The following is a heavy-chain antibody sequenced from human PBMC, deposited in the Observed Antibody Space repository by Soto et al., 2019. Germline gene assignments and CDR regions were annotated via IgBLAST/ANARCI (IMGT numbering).Heavy chain of an antibody. D-gene: IGHD6-13*01. V-gene: IGHV1-24*01. Sequence: ASVKVSCKVSGYTLTELSMHWVRQAPGKGLEWMGGFDPEDGETIYAQKFQGRVTMTEDTSTDTAYMELSSLGSEDTAVYYCATPPPGQQLVRGAFDIWGQGTMVTVSS. CDR2: FDPEDGET. J-gene: IGHJ3*02. CDR1: GYTLTELS. CDR3: ATPPPGQQLVRGAFDI.